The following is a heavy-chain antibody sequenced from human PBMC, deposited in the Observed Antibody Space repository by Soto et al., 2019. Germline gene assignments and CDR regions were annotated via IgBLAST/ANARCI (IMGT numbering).Heavy chain of an antibody. CDR3: TRQRYSSGWYRFDY. V-gene: IGHV3-73*01. CDR1: GFTFSGSA. Sequence: PGGSLRLSCAASGFTFSGSAMHWVRQASGKGLEWVGRIRSKANSYATAYAASVKGRFTISRDDSKNTAYLQMNSLKTEDTAVYYCTRQRYSSGWYRFDYWGQGTLVTVS. D-gene: IGHD6-19*01. J-gene: IGHJ4*02. CDR2: IRSKANSYAT.